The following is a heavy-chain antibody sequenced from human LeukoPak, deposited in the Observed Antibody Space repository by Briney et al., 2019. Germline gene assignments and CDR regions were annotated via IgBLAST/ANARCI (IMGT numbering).Heavy chain of an antibody. CDR3: ARQTGSGLFILP. CDR1: GGSFSSSSYY. CDR2: IYYSGST. Sequence: PSETLSLTCTVSGGSFSSSSYYWGWIRQPPGKGLEWIGSIYYSGSTYCNPSLKSRVTISVDTSKNQFSLKLSSVTAADTAVYYCARQTGSGLFILPGGQGTLVTVSS. J-gene: IGHJ4*02. D-gene: IGHD3/OR15-3a*01. V-gene: IGHV4-39*01.